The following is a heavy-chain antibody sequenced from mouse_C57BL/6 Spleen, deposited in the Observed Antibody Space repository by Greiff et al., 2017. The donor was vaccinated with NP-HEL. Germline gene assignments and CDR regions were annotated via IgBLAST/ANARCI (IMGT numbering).Heavy chain of an antibody. V-gene: IGHV1-64*01. D-gene: IGHD2-4*01. CDR1: GYTFTSYW. Sequence: VQLQQPGAELVKPGASVKLSCKASGYTFTSYWMHWVKQRPGQGLEWIGMIHPNSGSTNYNEKFKRKATLTVDKSSSTAYMQLSSLTSEDSAVYYCARSPSDYGPNYWGQGTTLTVSS. J-gene: IGHJ2*01. CDR3: ARSPSDYGPNY. CDR2: IHPNSGST.